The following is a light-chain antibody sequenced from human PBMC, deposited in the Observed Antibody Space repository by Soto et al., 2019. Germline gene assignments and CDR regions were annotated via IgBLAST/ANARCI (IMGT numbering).Light chain of an antibody. CDR1: SSDVGGYDY. CDR2: EVS. CDR3: SSYTSSTTRV. J-gene: IGLJ1*01. V-gene: IGLV2-14*01. Sequence: QSVLTQPASVSGSPGQSITISCTGTSSDVGGYDYVSWYQHHPGKAPKLTIYEVSNRPSGVSNRFSGSKSGNTASLTISGLQAEDEADYYCSSYTSSTTRVFGTGTKV.